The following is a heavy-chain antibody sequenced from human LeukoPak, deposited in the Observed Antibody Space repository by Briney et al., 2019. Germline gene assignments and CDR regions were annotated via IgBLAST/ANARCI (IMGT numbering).Heavy chain of an antibody. V-gene: IGHV1-46*01. CDR1: GYTFTGYY. J-gene: IGHJ6*02. CDR2: INPSGGST. Sequence: ASVKVSCKASGYTFTGYYMHWVRQAPGQGLEWMGIINPSGGSTSYAQKFQGRVTMTRDTSTSTVYMELSSLRSEDTAVYYCARDGSTAAGMRPMDVWGQGTTVTVSS. CDR3: ARDGSTAAGMRPMDV. D-gene: IGHD6-13*01.